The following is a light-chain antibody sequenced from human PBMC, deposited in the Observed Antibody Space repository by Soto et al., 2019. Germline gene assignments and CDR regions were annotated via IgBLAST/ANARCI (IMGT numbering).Light chain of an antibody. Sequence: EIVLTQSPGTLSLSPGERATLSCRASQNVGSAYLAWYQQKPGQAPSLLIYAATARATGIPDRFSVSGSGTDFTLAISRVQPEDFALYYCQHDGTSPWTFGQGTKVEIK. CDR3: QHDGTSPWT. CDR1: QNVGSAY. J-gene: IGKJ1*01. V-gene: IGKV3-20*01. CDR2: AAT.